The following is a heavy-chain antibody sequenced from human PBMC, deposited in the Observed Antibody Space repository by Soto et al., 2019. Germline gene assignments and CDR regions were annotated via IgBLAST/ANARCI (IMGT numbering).Heavy chain of an antibody. D-gene: IGHD5-12*01. J-gene: IGHJ3*01. CDR1: GGSISSGGYY. Sequence: SETLSLTCTVSGGSISSGGYYWSWIRQHPGKGLEWIGYNYYSGSTYYNPSLKSRVTISVDTSKNQFSLKLSSVTAADTAVYYCASRIVANAPDAFDLWGQGTMVTVSS. CDR3: ASRIVANAPDAFDL. CDR2: NYYSGST. V-gene: IGHV4-31*03.